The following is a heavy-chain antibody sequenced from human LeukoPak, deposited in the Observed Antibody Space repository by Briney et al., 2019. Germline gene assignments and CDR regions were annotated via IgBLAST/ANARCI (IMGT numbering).Heavy chain of an antibody. CDR2: ISGGSDNT. D-gene: IGHD3-10*01. Sequence: PGGSLTLSCTGSGFPFGTYAMSWVRQAPGKGLEWVSAISGGSDNTHYAESVKGRFTISRDISKSTVYLQMNSLRVEDTAVYYCAKDAVRGRFDPWGQGTMVTVSS. J-gene: IGHJ5*02. CDR3: AKDAVRGRFDP. CDR1: GFPFGTYA. V-gene: IGHV3-23*01.